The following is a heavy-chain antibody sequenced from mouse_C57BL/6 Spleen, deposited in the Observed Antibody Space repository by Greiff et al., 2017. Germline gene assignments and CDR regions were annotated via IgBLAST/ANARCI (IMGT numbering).Heavy chain of an antibody. J-gene: IGHJ2*01. Sequence: QVQLQQPGAELVKPGASVKMSCKASGYTFTSSWITWVKQRPGQGLEWIGDIFPGSGSTNYNEKFKSKATLTVDTSSSTAYMQLSSLTSEDSAVYYCARTLLRYHYFAYWGQGTTLTVSS. V-gene: IGHV1-55*01. D-gene: IGHD1-1*01. CDR1: GYTFTSSW. CDR2: IFPGSGST. CDR3: ARTLLRYHYFAY.